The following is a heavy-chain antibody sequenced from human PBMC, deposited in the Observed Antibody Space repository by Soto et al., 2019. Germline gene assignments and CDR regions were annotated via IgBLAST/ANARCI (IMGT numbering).Heavy chain of an antibody. CDR2: INPNSGGT. D-gene: IGHD4-4*01. V-gene: IGHV1-2*02. CDR3: AATTVTSPLYGMDV. CDR1: GYTFTGYY. J-gene: IGHJ6*02. Sequence: ASVNVSCKASGYTFTGYYMHWVRQAPGQGLEWMGWINPNSGGTNYAQKFQGRVTTTRDTSISTAYMELSRLRSDDTAVYYCAATTVTSPLYGMDVWGQGTTVTVPS.